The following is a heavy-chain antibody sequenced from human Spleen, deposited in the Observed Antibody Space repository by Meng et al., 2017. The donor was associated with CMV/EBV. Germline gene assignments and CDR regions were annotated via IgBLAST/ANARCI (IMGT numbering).Heavy chain of an antibody. Sequence: GESLKISWAASEFTFSSYAMSWVRQAPGKGLEWVSAISGSGGRTNYADSVKGRFTISRDNSKNTLYLQMNSLRAEDTAVYYCATAPVPAAMAAYFDYWGQGTTVTVSS. V-gene: IGHV3-23*01. J-gene: IGHJ4*03. CDR3: ATAPVPAAMAAYFDY. CDR2: ISGSGGRT. D-gene: IGHD2-2*01. CDR1: EFTFSSYA.